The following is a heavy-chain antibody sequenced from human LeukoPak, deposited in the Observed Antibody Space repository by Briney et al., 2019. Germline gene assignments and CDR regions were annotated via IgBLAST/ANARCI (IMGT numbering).Heavy chain of an antibody. CDR3: ARDAGRSYSTFVQ. D-gene: IGHD3-10*01. V-gene: IGHV1-69*13. Sequence: ASVKVSCKASGYTFTSYYMHWVRQAPGQGLEWMGGIIPIFGTANYAQKSQGRVTITADESASTAYVELSSLRSEDTAVYYCARDAGRSYSTFVQWGQGTLVTVSS. CDR2: IIPIFGTA. CDR1: GYTFTSYY. J-gene: IGHJ4*02.